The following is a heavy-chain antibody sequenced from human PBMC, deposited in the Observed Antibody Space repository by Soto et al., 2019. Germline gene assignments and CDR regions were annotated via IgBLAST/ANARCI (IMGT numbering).Heavy chain of an antibody. CDR1: GYTFTGHY. CDR3: GRGRSGELVVFY. J-gene: IGHJ4*02. Sequence: QVQLVQSGAEVKKSGASVKVSCKASGYTFTGHYIHWVRQAPGQGPEWMGEIGPNSGDTKYAQKFQGRVTMTRDTSVTTVYMELSNLSTDDTAVYYCGRGRSGELVVFYWGQGTLVTVCS. CDR2: IGPNSGDT. V-gene: IGHV1-2*02. D-gene: IGHD1-7*01.